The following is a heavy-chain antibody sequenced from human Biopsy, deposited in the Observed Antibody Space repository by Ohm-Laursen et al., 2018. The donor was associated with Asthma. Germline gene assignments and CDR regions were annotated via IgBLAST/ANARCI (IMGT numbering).Heavy chain of an antibody. V-gene: IGHV3-30*18. D-gene: IGHD5-12*01. CDR2: ISYDGNHK. Sequence: SLRPSCTAPGFMFRSFGMHWVRQAPGKGLEWVAVISYDGNHKFYEDSVKGRFTISRDNSKNTLYLQMNSLRTEDTAVYYCAKRRGYSGHDNDYWGQGTLVIVSS. CDR3: AKRRGYSGHDNDY. J-gene: IGHJ4*02. CDR1: GFMFRSFG.